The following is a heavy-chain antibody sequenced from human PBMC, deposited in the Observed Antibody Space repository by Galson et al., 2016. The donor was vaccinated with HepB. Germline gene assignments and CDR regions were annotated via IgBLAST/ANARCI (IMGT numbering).Heavy chain of an antibody. D-gene: IGHD2-15*01. CDR1: GYTFTSYT. V-gene: IGHV1-3*01. CDR2: INAGNGNT. CDR3: ARDSKQWWVDY. J-gene: IGHJ4*02. Sequence: SVKVSCKASGYTFTSYTIHWVRQAPGQRLEWMGWINAGNGNTQYSQKFQGRVTITRATSASTAYMELSSLRSEATAVYYCARDSKQWWVDYWGQGTLVTVSS.